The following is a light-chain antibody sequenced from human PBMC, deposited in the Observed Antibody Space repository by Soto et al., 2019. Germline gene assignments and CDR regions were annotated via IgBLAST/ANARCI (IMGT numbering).Light chain of an antibody. J-gene: IGLJ1*01. Sequence: QSALTQPRSVSGSPGQSVTISCTGTSSDVGGYNYVSWYQQHPGKAPKVMIYDVSKRPSGVPDRFSGSKSGNTASLTISGLQAEDEADYYCCSSAGSDTSVFGSGTKLTVL. V-gene: IGLV2-11*01. CDR3: CSSAGSDTSV. CDR2: DVS. CDR1: SSDVGGYNY.